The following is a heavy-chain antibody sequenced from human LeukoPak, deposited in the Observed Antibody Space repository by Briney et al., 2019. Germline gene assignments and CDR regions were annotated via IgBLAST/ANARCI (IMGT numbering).Heavy chain of an antibody. CDR3: ARVGYSGYDPNFDY. CDR2: IKPDGSEK. D-gene: IGHD5-12*01. J-gene: IGHJ4*02. CDR1: GLTFSTYW. V-gene: IGHV3-7*01. Sequence: GGSLRLSCAASGLTFSTYWMSWVRQVPGKGLEWVANIKPDGSEKYSADPVKGRFSVSRDNAKNSLYLQMNSLRAEDTAVYYCARVGYSGYDPNFDYWGQGTLVTVSS.